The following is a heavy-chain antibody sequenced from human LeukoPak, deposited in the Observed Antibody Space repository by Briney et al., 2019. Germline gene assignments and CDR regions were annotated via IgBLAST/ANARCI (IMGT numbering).Heavy chain of an antibody. J-gene: IGHJ5*02. V-gene: IGHV4-38-2*02. CDR1: GYSISSGYY. CDR3: ARVATGHTIGWYTALGGWFDP. D-gene: IGHD2-15*01. CDR2: IYHSGST. Sequence: SETLSLTCTVSGYSISSGYYWGWIRQPPGKGLEWIGSIYHSGSTYYNPSLKSRVTISVDTSKNQFSLKLSSVTAADTAVYYCARVATGHTIGWYTALGGWFDPWGQGTLVSVS.